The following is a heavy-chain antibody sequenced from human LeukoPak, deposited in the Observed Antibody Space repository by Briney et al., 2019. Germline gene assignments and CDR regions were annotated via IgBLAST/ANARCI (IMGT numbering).Heavy chain of an antibody. CDR1: GYTFTSYY. D-gene: IGHD1-7*01. CDR2: INPSGGST. Sequence: ASVKVSCKASGYTFTSYYMHWVRQAPGQGLEWMGIINPSGGSTSYAQKFQGRVTMTRDMSTSTVYMELSSLRSEDTAVYYCARVRGNWNYVLWFDPWGQGTLVTVSS. V-gene: IGHV1-46*01. J-gene: IGHJ5*02. CDR3: ARVRGNWNYVLWFDP.